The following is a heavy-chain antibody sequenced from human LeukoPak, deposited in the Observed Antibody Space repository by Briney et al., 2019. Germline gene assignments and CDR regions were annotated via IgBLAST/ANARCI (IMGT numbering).Heavy chain of an antibody. CDR3: ARGNTDHARPSNGMDV. D-gene: IGHD1-14*01. Sequence: PRGSLGLSWAASGFTFTSAYMTWGRQAPGKGLEGGSVIYMGSSIYYADSVKGRFTISRDNSKNTLFLQTSSLRVEDTAVYYCARGNTDHARPSNGMDVWGQGTTVTVSS. CDR2: IYMGSSI. CDR1: GFTFTSAY. V-gene: IGHV3-66*02. J-gene: IGHJ6*02.